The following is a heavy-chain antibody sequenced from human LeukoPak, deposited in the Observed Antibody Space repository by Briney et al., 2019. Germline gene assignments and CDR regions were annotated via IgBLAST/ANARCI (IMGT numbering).Heavy chain of an antibody. D-gene: IGHD3-3*01. CDR3: AGQYYDFWSGYYEPFDY. CDR2: IYPGDSDT. J-gene: IGHJ4*02. V-gene: IGHV5-51*01. Sequence: GESLKISCKGSGYSFTSYWIGWVRQMPGKGLEWMGIIYPGDSDTRYSPSFQGQVTISADKSISTAYLQWSSLKASDTAMYYCAGQYYDFWSGYYEPFDYWGQGTLVTVSS. CDR1: GYSFTSYW.